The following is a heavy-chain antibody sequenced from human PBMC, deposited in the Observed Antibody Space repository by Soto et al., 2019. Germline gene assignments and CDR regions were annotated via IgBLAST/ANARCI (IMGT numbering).Heavy chain of an antibody. CDR2: IYWDDDK. CDR1: GFSLSTSGVG. CDR3: ERKYQNAFDI. D-gene: IGHD2-2*01. Sequence: QITLKESGPTLVKPTQTLTLTCTFSGFSLSTSGVGVAWIRQPPAKALEWLALIYWDDDKRYSPSLKSRLTITKDTSKNQVVLTMTNMDPVDTATYYCERKYQNAFDIWGQGTMLTVSS. V-gene: IGHV2-5*02. J-gene: IGHJ3*02.